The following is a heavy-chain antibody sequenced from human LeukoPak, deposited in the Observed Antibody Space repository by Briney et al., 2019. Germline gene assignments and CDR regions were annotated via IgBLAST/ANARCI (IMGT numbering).Heavy chain of an antibody. CDR3: AKVAAPGSTIRSDY. CDR1: GFSFSSYA. Sequence: GGSLSLSCAASGFSFSSYAMHWVRQTPGKGLEWVAFIRSDGSNKYDADSVKGRFTISRDNSKNTLYLQMNSPTTEDTAVYYCAKVAAPGSTIRSDYWGQGTLVTVSS. CDR2: IRSDGSNK. D-gene: IGHD2-2*01. J-gene: IGHJ4*02. V-gene: IGHV3-30*02.